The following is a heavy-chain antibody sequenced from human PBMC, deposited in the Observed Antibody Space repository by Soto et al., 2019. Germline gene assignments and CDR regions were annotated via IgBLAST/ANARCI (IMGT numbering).Heavy chain of an antibody. CDR2: IYSGGST. CDR1: GFTVSSNY. Sequence: GGSLRLSCAASGFTVSSNYMNWVRQAPGKGLEWVSVIYSGGSTYYADSVKGRFTISRDNSKNTLSLQMNSLRAEDTAVYYCASDFVHGDHPEYFQHWGEGTLVPVAS. D-gene: IGHD4-17*01. J-gene: IGHJ1*01. CDR3: ASDFVHGDHPEYFQH. V-gene: IGHV3-66*01.